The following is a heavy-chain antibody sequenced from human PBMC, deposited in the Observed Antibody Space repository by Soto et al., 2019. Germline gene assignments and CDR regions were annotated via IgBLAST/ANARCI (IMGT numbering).Heavy chain of an antibody. Sequence: GGSLRLSCAASGFTFSGSAMHWVRQASGKGLEWVGRIRSKANSYATAYAPSVKGRFTISGDDSKNTAYLQMNSLKTEDTAVYYCTRPAYYYGSGSYYQNFDYWGQGTLVTVSS. CDR3: TRPAYYYGSGSYYQNFDY. CDR2: IRSKANSYAT. D-gene: IGHD3-10*01. J-gene: IGHJ4*02. CDR1: GFTFSGSA. V-gene: IGHV3-73*01.